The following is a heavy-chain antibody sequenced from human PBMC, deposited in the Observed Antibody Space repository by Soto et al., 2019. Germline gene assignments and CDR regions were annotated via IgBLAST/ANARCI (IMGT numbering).Heavy chain of an antibody. Sequence: QVQLVQSGTEVKKPGASVNVSCKASGYTFTTHYMHWVRQAPGQGLEWMGIINPSGGRTTYALKFQGRVTMTSETSTNTVYVELTSLRSEDTATYFCARAGENYGSGTFSPPLRYYFNSWGQGTLVTVSS. CDR3: ARAGENYGSGTFSPPLRYYFNS. J-gene: IGHJ4*02. CDR1: GYTFTTHY. CDR2: INPSGGRT. D-gene: IGHD3-10*01. V-gene: IGHV1-46*01.